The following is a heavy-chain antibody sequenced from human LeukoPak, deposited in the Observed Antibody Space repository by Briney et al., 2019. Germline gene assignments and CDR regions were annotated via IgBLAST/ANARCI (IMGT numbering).Heavy chain of an antibody. Sequence: SETLSLTCAVSGYSISSGDYWGGIRQPPGKGLEWIGSIYHRGSTYNNPSLKSRVTILVDTSKNQFSLKLGSVTAADTAVYYCARAPSSFDSSGYHEAYYFDYWGQGTLVTVSS. CDR2: IYHRGST. CDR1: GYSISSGDY. CDR3: ARAPSSFDSSGYHEAYYFDY. D-gene: IGHD3-22*01. V-gene: IGHV4-38-2*01. J-gene: IGHJ4*02.